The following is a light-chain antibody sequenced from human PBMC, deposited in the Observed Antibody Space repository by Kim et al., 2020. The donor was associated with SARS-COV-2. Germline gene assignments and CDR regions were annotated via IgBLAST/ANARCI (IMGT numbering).Light chain of an antibody. CDR1: QSVNSDY. Sequence: EIVLTQSPATLSLSPGETATLSCGASQSVNSDYLAWYQQKPGLAPRLLIYDGSTRAIGVPDSFSGSGSGTDFTLTIRRLEPEDFAVYYCHQYGTSPWTFGQGTKVDIK. CDR3: HQYGTSPWT. CDR2: DGS. J-gene: IGKJ1*01. V-gene: IGKV3D-20*01.